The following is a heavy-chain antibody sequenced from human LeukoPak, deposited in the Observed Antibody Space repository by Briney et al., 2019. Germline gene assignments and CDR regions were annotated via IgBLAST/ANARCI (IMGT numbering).Heavy chain of an antibody. CDR2: ISSSTTYI. Sequence: GGSLRLSCAASGFTFRTYSMNWVRQAPGKGLEWVSSISSSTTYIYYADSVEGRFTISRDNTKNSLYLQMNSLRAEDTAVYYCAAGYTSGWYGDYWGRGTLVTVSS. D-gene: IGHD6-19*01. CDR1: GFTFRTYS. V-gene: IGHV3-21*01. CDR3: AAGYTSGWYGDY. J-gene: IGHJ4*02.